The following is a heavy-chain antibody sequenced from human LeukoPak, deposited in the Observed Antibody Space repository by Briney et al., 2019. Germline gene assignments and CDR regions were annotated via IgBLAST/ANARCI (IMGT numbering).Heavy chain of an antibody. CDR2: IYHNGNT. V-gene: IGHV4-38-2*02. D-gene: IGHD6-6*01. J-gene: IGHJ3*02. CDR3: AREYSSSSRAFDI. Sequence: SETLSLTCAVSGYSISSGYYWGWIRQPPGKGLEWIGSIYHNGNTYYNPSLKSRVTISVDTAKNQFSLKLSSVTAADTAVSYCAREYSSSSRAFDIWGQGTMVTVSS. CDR1: GYSISSGYY.